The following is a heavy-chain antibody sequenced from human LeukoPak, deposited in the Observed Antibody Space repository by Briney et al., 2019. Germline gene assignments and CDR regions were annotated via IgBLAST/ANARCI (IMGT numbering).Heavy chain of an antibody. D-gene: IGHD3/OR15-3a*01. J-gene: IGHJ5*02. V-gene: IGHV3-74*01. CDR2: INSDGSST. CDR1: GFTFSSYW. CDR3: ARGETGYYTNWFDP. Sequence: GGSLRLSCAASGFTFSSYWMHWVRQAPGKGLVWVSRINSDGSSTSYADSVKGRFTISRDNAKNTLYLQMNSLRAEDTAVYYCARGETGYYTNWFDPWGQGTLVTVSS.